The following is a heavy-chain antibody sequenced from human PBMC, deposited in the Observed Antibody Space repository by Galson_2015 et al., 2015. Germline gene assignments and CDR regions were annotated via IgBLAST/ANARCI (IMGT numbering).Heavy chain of an antibody. V-gene: IGHV3-64D*08. CDR1: GFTFSSYA. D-gene: IGHD3-10*01. J-gene: IGHJ4*02. CDR2: ISSNGGST. CDR3: DLWFGELPPPRLNFDY. Sequence: SLRLSCAASGFTFSSYAMHWVRQAPGKGLEYVSAISSNGGSTYYADSVKGRFTISRDNSKNTLYLQMSSLRAEDTAVYYCDLWFGELPPPRLNFDYWGQGTLVTVSS.